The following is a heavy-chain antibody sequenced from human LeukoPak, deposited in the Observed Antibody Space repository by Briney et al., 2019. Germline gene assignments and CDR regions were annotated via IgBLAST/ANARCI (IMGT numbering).Heavy chain of an antibody. CDR3: ARDSGASSGWYGRFDY. J-gene: IGHJ4*02. CDR1: GYTFTSYG. D-gene: IGHD6-19*01. V-gene: IGHV1-18*01. Sequence: ASVKVSCKASGYTFTSYGISWVRQAPGQGLEWMGWISAYNGNTNYAQKLQGRVTMTTDTSTSTAYMELGSLRSDDTAVYYCARDSGASSGWYGRFDYWGQGTLVTVSS. CDR2: ISAYNGNT.